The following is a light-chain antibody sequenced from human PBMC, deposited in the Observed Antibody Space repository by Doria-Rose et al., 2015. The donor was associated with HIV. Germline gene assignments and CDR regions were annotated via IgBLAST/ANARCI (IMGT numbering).Light chain of an antibody. CDR1: QSFSSTY. CDR3: HQYGTSWT. CDR2: DGS. V-gene: IGKV3-20*01. Sequence: TQSPGTLSLSPGERATLSCRASQSFSSTYLAWYQQKPGQAPSLLIYDGSTRATGIPDVFSASGSVTDFTLTINRLELEDFALYYCHQYGTSWTFGQGTKVEI. J-gene: IGKJ1*01.